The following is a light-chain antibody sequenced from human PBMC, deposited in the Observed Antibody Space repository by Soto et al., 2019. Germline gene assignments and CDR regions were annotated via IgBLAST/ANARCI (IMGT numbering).Light chain of an antibody. CDR3: QSYDSSLSAHYV. CDR1: SSNIGATYD. J-gene: IGLJ1*01. CDR2: GNS. Sequence: QSVLTQPPSVSGAPGQRVTISCTGSSSNIGATYDVQWYQQLPGTAPKLLIYGNSNRPSGVPDRFSGSKSRTSASLAITGLQADDEADNYCQSYDSSLSAHYVFGTGTKLTVL. V-gene: IGLV1-40*01.